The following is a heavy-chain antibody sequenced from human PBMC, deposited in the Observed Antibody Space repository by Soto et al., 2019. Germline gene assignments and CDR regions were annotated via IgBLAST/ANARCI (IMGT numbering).Heavy chain of an antibody. CDR3: ARGGFTMIVPNWFDP. CDR2: ISSSSSTI. J-gene: IGHJ5*02. Sequence: GGSLRLSCAASGFTFSSYSMNWVRQAPGKGLEWVSYISSSSSTIYYADSVKGRFTISRDNAKNSLYLQMNSLRDEDTAVYYCARGGFTMIVPNWFDPWGQGTLVTVSS. D-gene: IGHD3-22*01. CDR1: GFTFSSYS. V-gene: IGHV3-48*02.